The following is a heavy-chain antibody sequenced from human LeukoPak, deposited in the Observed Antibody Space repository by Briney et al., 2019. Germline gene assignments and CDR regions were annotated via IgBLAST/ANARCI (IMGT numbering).Heavy chain of an antibody. CDR3: ARGGDYFAY. CDR1: GFTFSNAW. CDR2: IRYDGSNK. J-gene: IGHJ4*02. Sequence: GGSLRLSCAASGFTFSNAWMSWVRQAPGKGLEWVAFIRYDGSNKYYADSVKGRFTISRDNSKNTLYLQMNSLRAEDTAVYYCARGGDYFAYWGQGTLVTVSS. D-gene: IGHD4-17*01. V-gene: IGHV3-30*02.